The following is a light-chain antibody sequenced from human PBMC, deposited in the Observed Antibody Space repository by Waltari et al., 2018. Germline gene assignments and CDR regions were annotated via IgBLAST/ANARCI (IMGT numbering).Light chain of an antibody. Sequence: EIVMKQSPATLSVSPGERANLSCRASQSISSNLAWYQQKPGQAPRLLIYGASIRATGIPARFSCSGSGTEFTLTISILQSEDFAVYFCQQYNNWPPGTFGQGTKVEIK. V-gene: IGKV3D-15*03. CDR2: GAS. CDR3: QQYNNWPPGT. CDR1: QSISSN. J-gene: IGKJ1*01.